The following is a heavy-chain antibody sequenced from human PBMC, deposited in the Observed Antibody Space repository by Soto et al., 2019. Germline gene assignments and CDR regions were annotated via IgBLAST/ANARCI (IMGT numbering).Heavy chain of an antibody. Sequence: SETLSLTCTVSGGSISSGGYYWSWIRQHPGKGLEWIGHIYYSGSTYYNPSLKSRVTISVDTSKNQFSLKLSSVTAADTAVYYCARGGVVGATKGRAFDIWGQGTMVTVSS. CDR2: IYYSGST. CDR1: GGSISSGGYY. J-gene: IGHJ3*02. V-gene: IGHV4-31*03. CDR3: ARGGVVGATKGRAFDI. D-gene: IGHD1-26*01.